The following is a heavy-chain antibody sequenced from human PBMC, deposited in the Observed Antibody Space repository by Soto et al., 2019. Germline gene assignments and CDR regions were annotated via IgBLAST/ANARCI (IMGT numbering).Heavy chain of an antibody. J-gene: IGHJ4*02. V-gene: IGHV1-69*06. Sequence: SVKVSGKASGGTFSSYAISWVRQAPGQGLEWMGGIIPIFGTANYAQKFQGRVTITADKSTSTAYMELSSLRSEDTAVYYCASEXYYYDSSGPPRGRIFDYWGQGTLVTVSS. CDR1: GGTFSSYA. CDR3: ASEXYYYDSSGPPRGRIFDY. CDR2: IIPIFGTA. D-gene: IGHD3-22*01.